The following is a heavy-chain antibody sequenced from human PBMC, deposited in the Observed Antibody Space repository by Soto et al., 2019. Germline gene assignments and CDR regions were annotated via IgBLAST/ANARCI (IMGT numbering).Heavy chain of an antibody. CDR3: GRTLRSIGYDY. D-gene: IGHD6-6*01. V-gene: IGHV4-34*01. CDR2: INHSGST. Sequence: SETLSLTCAVYGGSFSGYYWSWIRQPPGKGLEWIGEINHSGSTNYNPSLKSRVTISVDTSKNQFSLKLSSVTAADTAVYYCGRTLRSIGYDYWGQGTLVTVSS. CDR1: GGSFSGYY. J-gene: IGHJ4*02.